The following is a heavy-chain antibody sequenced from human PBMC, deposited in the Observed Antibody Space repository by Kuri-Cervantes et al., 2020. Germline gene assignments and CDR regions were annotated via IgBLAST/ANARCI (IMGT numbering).Heavy chain of an antibody. V-gene: IGHV1-46*01. J-gene: IGHJ6*02. CDR3: ARDPNYCSSTSCYNYYYSGMDV. Sequence: ASVKVSCKASGYTFTGYYMHWVRQAPGQGLEWMGIINPSGGSTSYAQKFQGRVTMTRDTSISTAYMELSRLRSDDTAVYYCARDPNYCSSTSCYNYYYSGMDVWGQGTTVTVSS. CDR2: INPSGGST. CDR1: GYTFTGYY. D-gene: IGHD2-2*02.